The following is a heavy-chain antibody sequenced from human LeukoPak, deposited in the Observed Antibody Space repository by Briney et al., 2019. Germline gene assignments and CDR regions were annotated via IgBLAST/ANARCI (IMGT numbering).Heavy chain of an antibody. D-gene: IGHD3-22*01. J-gene: IGHJ3*02. CDR2: ISSSSSYI. V-gene: IGHV3-21*01. CDR3: ARDQYYYDSSGIPTDAFDI. Sequence: GGSLRLSCAASGFTFSRFWMSWVRQAPGKGLEWVSSISSSSSYIYYADSVKGRFTISRDNAKNSLYLQMNSLRAEDTAVYYCARDQYYYDSSGIPTDAFDIWGQGTMVTVSS. CDR1: GFTFSRFW.